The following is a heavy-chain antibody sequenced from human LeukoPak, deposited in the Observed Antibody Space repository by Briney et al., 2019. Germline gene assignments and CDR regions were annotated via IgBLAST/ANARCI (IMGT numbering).Heavy chain of an antibody. D-gene: IGHD3-22*01. CDR3: ARGGSGVYSACHYGMDV. J-gene: IGHJ6*02. CDR2: TRDKAKSYTT. V-gene: IGHV3-72*01. Sequence: GGSLRLSCAASGFTFSDYYMDWVRQAPGKGLEWVGRTRDKAKSYTTEYAASVKGRFTVSRDDSKSSLYLQMNSLKTEDTAVYYCARGGSGVYSACHYGMDVWGQGTTVTVSS. CDR1: GFTFSDYY.